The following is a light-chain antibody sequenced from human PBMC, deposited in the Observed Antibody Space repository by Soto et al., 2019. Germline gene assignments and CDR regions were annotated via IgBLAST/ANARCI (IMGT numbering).Light chain of an antibody. CDR1: QSVSNSY. CDR3: HQYGSSPST. V-gene: IGKV3-20*01. CDR2: GAS. Sequence: EIVLTQSPGTLSLSPGERATLSCRASQSVSNSYLAWYQQRPGQAPRLLIYGASSRATGIPDRFSGSGSGTDFNLTVGRLEPEDFAVYYCHQYGSSPSTFGPGTKVDI. J-gene: IGKJ3*01.